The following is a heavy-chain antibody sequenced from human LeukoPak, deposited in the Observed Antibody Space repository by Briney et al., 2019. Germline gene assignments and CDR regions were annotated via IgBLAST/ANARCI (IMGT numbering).Heavy chain of an antibody. Sequence: SETLSLTCTVSGGSIRSSYYYWGWIRQPPGKGLEWIGSIYDSGSTYYNPSLKSRVTISVDTSKNQFSLKLSSVTAADTAVYYCARGLSPRAFDIWGQGTMVTVSS. CDR2: IYDSGST. CDR1: GGSIRSSYYY. J-gene: IGHJ3*02. V-gene: IGHV4-39*01. CDR3: ARGLSPRAFDI.